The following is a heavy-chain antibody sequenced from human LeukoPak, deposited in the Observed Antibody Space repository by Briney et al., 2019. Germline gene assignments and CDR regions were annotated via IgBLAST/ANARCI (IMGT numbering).Heavy chain of an antibody. V-gene: IGHV3-21*01. Sequence: GSLRLSCAASGFTFSSYSMNWVRQAPGKGLEWVSSISSSSSYIYYADSVKGRFTISRDNAKNSLYLQMNSLRAEDTAVYYCARVVGFLPSYYYYYMDVWGKGTTVTVSS. CDR1: GFTFSSYS. J-gene: IGHJ6*03. D-gene: IGHD2/OR15-2a*01. CDR2: ISSSSSYI. CDR3: ARVVGFLPSYYYYYMDV.